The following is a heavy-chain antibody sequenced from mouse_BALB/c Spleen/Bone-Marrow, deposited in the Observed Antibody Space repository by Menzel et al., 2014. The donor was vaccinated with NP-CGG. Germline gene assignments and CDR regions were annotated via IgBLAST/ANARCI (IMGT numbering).Heavy chain of an antibody. CDR2: IWAGGST. D-gene: IGHD2-2*01. V-gene: IGHV2-9*02. Sequence: QVQLKQSGPGLAAPSQSLSITCTVSGFSLTSYGVHWVRQPPGKGLEWLGVIWAGGSTNYNSALMSRLSISRDNSKSXVFLKMNSLQTDDTAMYYCARDWLRRAMDYWGQGTSVTVSS. J-gene: IGHJ4*01. CDR3: ARDWLRRAMDY. CDR1: GFSLTSYG.